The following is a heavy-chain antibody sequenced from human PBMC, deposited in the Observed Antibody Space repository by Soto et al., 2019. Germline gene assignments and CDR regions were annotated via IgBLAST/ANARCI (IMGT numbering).Heavy chain of an antibody. CDR3: ARDDSRGYSGYRTFD. Sequence: QVQLVQSGAEVKKPGSSVKVSCKASGGTFSSYTISWVRQAPGQGLEWMGRIIPILGIANYAQKFQGRVTITADQSTTTAYMRPSSLRSEDTAVYYRARDDSRGYSGYRTFDWGQGTLVTVCS. D-gene: IGHD5-12*01. CDR2: IIPILGIA. V-gene: IGHV1-69*08. CDR1: GGTFSSYT. J-gene: IGHJ4*02.